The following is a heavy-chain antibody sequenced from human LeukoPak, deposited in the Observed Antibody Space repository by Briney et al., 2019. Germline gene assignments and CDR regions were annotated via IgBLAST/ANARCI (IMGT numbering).Heavy chain of an antibody. J-gene: IGHJ3*02. V-gene: IGHV3-48*04. D-gene: IGHD6-13*01. CDR1: GFTFSSYS. CDR3: ATPMGIAAAGVDAFDI. CDR2: ISSSSSTI. Sequence: PGGSLRLSCAASGFTFSSYSMNWVRQAPGKGLEWVSYISSSSSTIYYADSVKGRFTISRDNAKNSLYLQMNSLRAEDTAVYYCATPMGIAAAGVDAFDIWGQGTMVTVSS.